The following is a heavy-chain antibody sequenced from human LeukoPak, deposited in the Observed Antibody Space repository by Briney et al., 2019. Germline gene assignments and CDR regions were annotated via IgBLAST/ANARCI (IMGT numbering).Heavy chain of an antibody. CDR1: GYTFTGYY. V-gene: IGHV1-2*02. J-gene: IGHJ5*02. Sequence: GAAVKVSGKASGYTFTGYYMHWVRQAPGQGLEWMGWINPNSGGTNYAQKFQGRVTMTRDTSISTAYMELSRLRSDDTAVYYCARAAVGAQGYNWFDPWGQGTLITVSS. CDR3: ARAAVGAQGYNWFDP. D-gene: IGHD1-26*01. CDR2: INPNSGGT.